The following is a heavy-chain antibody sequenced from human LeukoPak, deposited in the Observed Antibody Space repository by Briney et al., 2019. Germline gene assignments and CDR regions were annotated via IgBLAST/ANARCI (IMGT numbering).Heavy chain of an antibody. J-gene: IGHJ6*02. V-gene: IGHV3-66*01. CDR1: GFTFSSNY. D-gene: IGHD1-26*01. CDR2: IYSGGST. Sequence: GGSLRLSCAASGFTFSSNYMSWVRQAPGKGPEWVSVIYSGGSTYYADSVKGRFTISRDDSKNTLYLQMNSLRAEDTAVYYCARDRTIVGATAYYYYGMDVWGQGTTVTVSS. CDR3: ARDRTIVGATAYYYYGMDV.